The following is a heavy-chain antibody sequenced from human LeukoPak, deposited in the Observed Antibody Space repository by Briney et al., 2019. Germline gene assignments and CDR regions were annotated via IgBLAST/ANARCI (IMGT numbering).Heavy chain of an antibody. CDR3: ARETIASSSWGVVSY. CDR2: IWYDGSNK. J-gene: IGHJ4*02. V-gene: IGHV3-33*08. Sequence: PGGSLRISCAASGFTFSNYGRHWVRQAPGKGLEWVAVIWYDGSNKYYADSVKGRFTISRDNSKNTLYLQMNSLRAEDTAVYYCARETIASSSWGVVSYWGQGTLVTVSS. D-gene: IGHD6-13*01. CDR1: GFTFSNYG.